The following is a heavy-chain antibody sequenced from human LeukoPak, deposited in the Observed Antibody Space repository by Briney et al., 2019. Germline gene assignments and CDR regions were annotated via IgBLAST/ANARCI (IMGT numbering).Heavy chain of an antibody. J-gene: IGHJ4*02. CDR2: INSDGSIT. D-gene: IGHD3-3*01. Sequence: GGSLRLSCAASGFTFTTYWMHWVRQAPGKGLVWVSHINSDGSITSYADSVKGRFTISRDNSKNTLYLQMNSLRAEDTAVYYCANILLFGSAYYDFWSGSSPISDYWGQGTLVTVSS. V-gene: IGHV3-74*01. CDR1: GFTFTTYW. CDR3: ANILLFGSAYYDFWSGSSPISDY.